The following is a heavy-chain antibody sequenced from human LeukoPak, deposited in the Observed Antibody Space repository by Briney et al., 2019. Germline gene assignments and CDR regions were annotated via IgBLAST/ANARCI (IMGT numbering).Heavy chain of an antibody. Sequence: ASVKVSCKASGYTFTSYGISWVRQAPGQGLEWMGWISAYNGNTNYAQKLQGRVTMTTDTSTNTAYMELRSLRSDDTAVYYCARDLDHDSSGFKVFGYWGQGTLVAVSS. CDR3: ARDLDHDSSGFKVFGY. CDR2: ISAYNGNT. V-gene: IGHV1-18*01. D-gene: IGHD3-22*01. CDR1: GYTFTSYG. J-gene: IGHJ4*02.